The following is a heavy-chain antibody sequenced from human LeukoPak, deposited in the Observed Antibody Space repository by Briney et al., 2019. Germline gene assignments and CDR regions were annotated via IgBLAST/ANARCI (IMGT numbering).Heavy chain of an antibody. D-gene: IGHD4-11*01. CDR3: ARGRSNYLYYYYYMDV. V-gene: IGHV1-69*05. CDR1: GGTFSSYA. J-gene: IGHJ6*03. Sequence: SVKVSCKASGGTFSSYAISWVRQAPGQGLEWMGGIIPIFGTANYAQKFQGRVTITTDESTSTAYMELSSLRSEDTAVYYCARGRSNYLYYYYYMDVWGKGTTVTVSS. CDR2: IIPIFGTA.